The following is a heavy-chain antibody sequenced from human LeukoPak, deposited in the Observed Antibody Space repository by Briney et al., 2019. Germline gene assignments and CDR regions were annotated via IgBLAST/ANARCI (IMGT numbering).Heavy chain of an antibody. Sequence: LGESLKISCKGYGYSFTTYWIGWVRQMPGKGLEWMGIIYPGDSDTRYSPSFQGQVTISADKSISTAYLQWSSLKASDTAMYYCARHAYCGGDCYDFDYWGQGTLVTVSS. D-gene: IGHD2-21*02. CDR1: GYSFTTYW. V-gene: IGHV5-51*01. CDR3: ARHAYCGGDCYDFDY. J-gene: IGHJ4*02. CDR2: IYPGDSDT.